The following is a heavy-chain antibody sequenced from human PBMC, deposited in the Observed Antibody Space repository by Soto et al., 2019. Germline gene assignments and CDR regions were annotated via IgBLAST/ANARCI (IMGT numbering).Heavy chain of an antibody. CDR1: GGTFSSYA. D-gene: IGHD6-6*01. Sequence: QVQLVQSGAEVKKPGSSVKVSCKASGGTFSSYAISWVRQAPGQGLEWMGGIIPIFGTANYAQKFQGRLTIHADKSTTTDYMELSNMRSEDTAVYYCASRTRSLYSSSFRDYWGQGTLVTVSS. J-gene: IGHJ4*02. CDR3: ASRTRSLYSSSFRDY. CDR2: IIPIFGTA. V-gene: IGHV1-69*06.